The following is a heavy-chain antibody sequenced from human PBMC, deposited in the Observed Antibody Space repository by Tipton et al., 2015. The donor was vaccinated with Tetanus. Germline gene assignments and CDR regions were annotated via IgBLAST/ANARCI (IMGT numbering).Heavy chain of an antibody. V-gene: IGHV3-9*01. J-gene: IGHJ4*02. CDR1: GFTFDDYA. CDR3: TKSLGDYGDHEDYFEY. CDR2: ISRNSGRI. D-gene: IGHD4-17*01. Sequence: SLRLSCAASGFTFDDYAMHWVRQAPGKGLEWVSGISRNSGRIGYGDSVKGRFTISRDNAKNSLYLQMNSLRPEDTALYYCTKSLGDYGDHEDYFEYWGRGTLVTVSS.